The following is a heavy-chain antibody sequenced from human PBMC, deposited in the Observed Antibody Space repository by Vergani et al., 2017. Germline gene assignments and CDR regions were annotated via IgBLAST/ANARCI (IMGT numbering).Heavy chain of an antibody. CDR1: GFTFSSYG. CDR3: AKDDWDYLMVRN. D-gene: IGHD3-10*01. J-gene: IGHJ4*02. CDR2: ISGSGGST. Sequence: VQLVESGGGVVQPGRSLRLSCAASGFTFSSYGMHWVRQAPGKGLEWVSAISGSGGSTYYADSVKGRFTISRDNSKNTLYLQMNSLRAEDTAVYYCAKDDWDYLMVRNWGQGTLVTVSS. V-gene: IGHV3-23*04.